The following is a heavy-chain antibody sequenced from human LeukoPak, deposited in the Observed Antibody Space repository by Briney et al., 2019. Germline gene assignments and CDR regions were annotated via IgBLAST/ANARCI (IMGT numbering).Heavy chain of an antibody. J-gene: IGHJ3*02. CDR1: GGTFSSYA. CDR2: IIPIFGTA. CDR3: ARAGGNGGYNFRAVDI. Sequence: ASVKVSCKASGGTFSSYAISWVRQAPGQGLEWMGGIIPIFGTANYAQKFQGRVTITTDESTSTAYMELSSLRSEDTAVYYCARAGGNGGYNFRAVDIWGQGKRVSVS. V-gene: IGHV1-69*05. D-gene: IGHD5-24*01.